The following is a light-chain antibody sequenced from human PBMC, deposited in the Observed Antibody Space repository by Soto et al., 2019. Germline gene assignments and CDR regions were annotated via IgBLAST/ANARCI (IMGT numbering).Light chain of an antibody. CDR2: KIS. J-gene: IGKJ1*01. V-gene: IGKV2-24*01. Sequence: DIGMTQTPLSFPGTLGQPASISCRSSKSLVHSDGNHYLSWLQQMPGQPPRILLYKISNRFSGVLVRFSADGAGTDFTLKMRRVEAEEVGVYYCMQATHFPWTFSQGSEVEFK. CDR1: KSLVHSDGNHY. CDR3: MQATHFPWT.